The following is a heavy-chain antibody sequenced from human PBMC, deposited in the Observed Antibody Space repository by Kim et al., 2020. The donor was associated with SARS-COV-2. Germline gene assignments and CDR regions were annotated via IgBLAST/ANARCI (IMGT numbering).Heavy chain of an antibody. J-gene: IGHJ4*02. CDR1: GFTFNSYA. CDR3: FADIEGDGTSYTI. V-gene: IGHV3-23*01. CDR2: IRAGGGGT. Sequence: GGSLRLSCAASGFTFNSYAMNWVRQAPGKGLEWVSGIRAGGGGTKYADSVRGRFTISRDNSKYTLYVQMNSLRVEDTAVYYCFADIEGDGTSYTIWGQGTPVTVSS. D-gene: IGHD3-16*01.